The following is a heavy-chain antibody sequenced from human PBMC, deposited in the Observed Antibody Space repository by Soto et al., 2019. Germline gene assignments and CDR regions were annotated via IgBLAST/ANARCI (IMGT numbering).Heavy chain of an antibody. Sequence: SETLSLTCTVSGGSISSFHWSWIRQPPGKGLEWIGFISNSGSTNYNPSLKSRVTISLDTSKNQFSLKLSSVSAADTAVYYCARGVVEASTGFQHWGQGTLVTVSS. D-gene: IGHD3-22*01. CDR2: ISNSGST. V-gene: IGHV4-59*01. CDR3: ARGVVEASTGFQH. CDR1: GGSISSFH. J-gene: IGHJ1*01.